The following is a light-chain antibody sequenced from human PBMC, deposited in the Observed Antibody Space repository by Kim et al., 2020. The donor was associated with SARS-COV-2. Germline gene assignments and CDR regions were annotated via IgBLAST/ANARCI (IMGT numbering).Light chain of an antibody. CDR3: ETWDSNIQV. CDR2: VEGNGSN. Sequence: SSVTLTCTISSRHGNKFIARHHQQPGKTPRFLMMVEGNGSNNKGGGVPDRFSGSRSGADRSLIITNLHSEDEADYYCETWDSNIQVFGGGTQLTVL. CDR1: SRHGNKF. J-gene: IGLJ3*02. V-gene: IGLV4-60*03.